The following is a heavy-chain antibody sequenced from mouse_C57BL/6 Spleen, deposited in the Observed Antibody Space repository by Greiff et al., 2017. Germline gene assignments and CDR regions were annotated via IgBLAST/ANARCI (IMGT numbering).Heavy chain of an antibody. CDR1: GYTFTSYW. D-gene: IGHD2-2*01. CDR2: IHPNSGST. CDR3: ASLYGYEGFDY. J-gene: IGHJ2*01. Sequence: VQLQQPGAELVKPGASVTLSCKASGYTFTSYWMHWVKQRPGQGLEWIGMIHPNSGSTNYNEKFKSKATLTVDKSSSTAYMQLSSLTSEDSAVYYCASLYGYEGFDYWGQGTTLTVSS. V-gene: IGHV1-64*01.